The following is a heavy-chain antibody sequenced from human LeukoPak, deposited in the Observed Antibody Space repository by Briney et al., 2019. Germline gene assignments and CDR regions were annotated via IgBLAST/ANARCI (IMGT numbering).Heavy chain of an antibody. D-gene: IGHD5-24*01. CDR3: ARESGYNPEPVAFDI. J-gene: IGHJ3*02. V-gene: IGHV3-33*01. CDR1: GFTFSRYG. CDR2: IRYDGGEE. Sequence: GGSLRLSCSGTGFTFSRYGIHWVRQAPGEGLEWVTVIRYDGGEEYYADSVRGRFTISRDNSKNTVYLQMNNLRAEDTALYYCARESGYNPEPVAFDIWGQGTTVTVS.